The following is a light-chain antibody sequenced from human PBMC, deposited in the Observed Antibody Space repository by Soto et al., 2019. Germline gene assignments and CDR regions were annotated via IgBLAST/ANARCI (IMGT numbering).Light chain of an antibody. CDR1: SSDVGAYNY. CDR2: EVS. J-gene: IGLJ3*02. Sequence: QSVLTQPASVSGSPGQSITISCNGTSSDVGAYNYVSWYQQHPDKAPKLMIFEVSDRPSGVSNRFSGSNSGNTASLTISGLQAEDEADYFCSSYTSNSTLVFGGGPKLTVL. V-gene: IGLV2-14*01. CDR3: SSYTSNSTLV.